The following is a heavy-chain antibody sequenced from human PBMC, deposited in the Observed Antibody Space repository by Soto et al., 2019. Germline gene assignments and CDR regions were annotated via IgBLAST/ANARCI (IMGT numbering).Heavy chain of an antibody. D-gene: IGHD3-10*01. CDR2: ISGSGGST. J-gene: IGHJ6*02. CDR3: AKDRGDPVRSHYYYGMDV. Sequence: GGSLRLSCAASGFTFSSYAMSWVRQAPGKGLEWVSAISGSGGSTYYADSVKGRFTISRDNSKNTLYLQMNSLRAEDTAVYYCAKDRGDPVRSHYYYGMDVWGQGTTVTVSS. V-gene: IGHV3-23*01. CDR1: GFTFSSYA.